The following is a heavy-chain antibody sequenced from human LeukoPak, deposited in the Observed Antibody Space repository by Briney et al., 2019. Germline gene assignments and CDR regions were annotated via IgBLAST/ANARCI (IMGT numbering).Heavy chain of an antibody. V-gene: IGHV4-59*01. J-gene: IGHJ4*02. CDR1: GRSISSYY. CDR3: ARGSSSWYFDY. D-gene: IGHD6-13*01. CDR2: IYYSGST. Sequence: SETLSLTCTVSGRSISSYYWNWIRQPPGKGLEWIGYIYYSGSTNYNPSLKSRVTISVDTSKNQFSLKLSSVTAADTAVYYCARGSSSWYFDYWGQGTLVTVSS.